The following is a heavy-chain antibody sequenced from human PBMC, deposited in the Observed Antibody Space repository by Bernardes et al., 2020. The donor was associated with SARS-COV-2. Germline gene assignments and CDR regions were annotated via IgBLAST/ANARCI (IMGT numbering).Heavy chain of an antibody. D-gene: IGHD2-21*01. V-gene: IGHV3-66*01. CDR3: ARDTRRLDPSVIMLD. CDR2: IYADGST. Sequence: GSLRLSCAASGFTVSSHYMSWVRQAPGKGLEWVSVIYADGSTYYGDSVKGRFIISRDNSKNTLFLQMNSLRAEDTAVYFCARDTRRLDPSVIMLDWGQGTLVTVSS. CDR1: GFTVSSHY. J-gene: IGHJ4*02.